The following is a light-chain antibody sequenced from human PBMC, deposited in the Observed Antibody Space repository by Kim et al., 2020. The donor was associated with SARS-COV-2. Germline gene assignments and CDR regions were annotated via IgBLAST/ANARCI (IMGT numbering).Light chain of an antibody. V-gene: IGKV1-5*01. CDR1: QYIGRW. CDR2: DAS. CDR3: QQYNSPYT. J-gene: IGKJ2*01. Sequence: LSATVGDTVTMASRASQYIGRWLAWYQQKPGNAPKVLIYDASTLESGVPSRFNASGSGTEFTLAITNVQPDDFATYYCQQYNSPYTFGQGTKLEIK.